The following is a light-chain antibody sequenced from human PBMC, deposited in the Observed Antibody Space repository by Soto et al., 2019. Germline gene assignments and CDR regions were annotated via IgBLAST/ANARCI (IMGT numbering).Light chain of an antibody. V-gene: IGLV2-14*01. Sequence: QSVLTQPASVSGSPGQSITISCTGTSSDVGGYNYVSWYQQHPGKAPKLMIYEVSNRPSGVSNRFSGSKSGNTAFLTISGLQAEDEADYYCSSFTSINTWVFGGGTKLTVL. J-gene: IGLJ3*02. CDR2: EVS. CDR1: SSDVGGYNY. CDR3: SSFTSINTWV.